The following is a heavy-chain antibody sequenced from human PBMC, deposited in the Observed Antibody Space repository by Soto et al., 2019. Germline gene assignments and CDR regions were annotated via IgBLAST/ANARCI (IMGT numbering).Heavy chain of an antibody. CDR1: GGSISSSSYN. CDR3: ARGRRFSDLDV. CDR2: VFDSGST. Sequence: SETLSLTCIASGGSISSSSYNWGWIRQPPGKGLECIGSVFDSGSTHYHPSLKSRGTISADTSKNHFYLKLSSVTAADTGVYYCARGRRFSDLDVWGQGTTVTVSS. J-gene: IGHJ6*02. V-gene: IGHV4-39*02. D-gene: IGHD3-3*01.